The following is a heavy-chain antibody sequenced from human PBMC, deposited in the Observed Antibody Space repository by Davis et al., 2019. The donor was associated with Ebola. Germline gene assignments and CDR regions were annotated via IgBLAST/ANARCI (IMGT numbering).Heavy chain of an antibody. D-gene: IGHD3-22*01. Sequence: MPSETLSLTCAVYGGSFSGYYWSWIRQPPGKGLEWIGEINHSGTTNSNPSLRSRVTISVDKSKNQFSLKLSSVTAADTAVYYCARDPGYYDSSGYYRYYYYGMDVWGKGTTVTVSS. CDR1: GGSFSGYY. CDR3: ARDPGYYDSSGYYRYYYYGMDV. J-gene: IGHJ6*04. CDR2: INHSGTT. V-gene: IGHV4-34*01.